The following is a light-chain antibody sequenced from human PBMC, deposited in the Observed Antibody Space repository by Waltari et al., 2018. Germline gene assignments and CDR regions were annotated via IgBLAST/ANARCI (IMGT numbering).Light chain of an antibody. Sequence: IVMTQTPLSLPITPGEPASISCRSSQSLLHSNGNTYLHWYLQKPGQSPQLLIYGGSNRASGVPDRFSGSGSGTDFTLKISKVEADDVGVYYCVQAIAFPFTFGPGTKLDIK. J-gene: IGKJ3*01. CDR2: GGS. CDR3: VQAIAFPFT. V-gene: IGKV2-40*01. CDR1: QSLLHSNGNTY.